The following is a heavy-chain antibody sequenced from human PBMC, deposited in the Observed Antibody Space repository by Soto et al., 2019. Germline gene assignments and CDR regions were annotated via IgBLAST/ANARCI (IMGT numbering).Heavy chain of an antibody. D-gene: IGHD5-18*01. CDR2: INHSGST. V-gene: IGHV4-34*01. Sequence: PSETLSLTFAVSGGSFSGYSWSWIRQPPGKGLEWIGEINHSGSTNYNPSLKSRVTISVDTSKNQFSLKLSSVTAADTAVYYCARSGPEINTATVTVGATNDYYYGMDVWGQGTTVTVSS. J-gene: IGHJ6*02. CDR3: ARSGPEINTATVTVGATNDYYYGMDV. CDR1: GGSFSGYS.